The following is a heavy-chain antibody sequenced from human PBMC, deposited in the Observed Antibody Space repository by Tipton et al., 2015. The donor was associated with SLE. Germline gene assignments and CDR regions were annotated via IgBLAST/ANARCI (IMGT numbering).Heavy chain of an antibody. CDR1: GGSFSGYY. J-gene: IGHJ4*02. Sequence: LRLSCAVYGGSFSGYYWTWIRQPPGKGLEWIGEINHSGSTNYNPSLKSRVTIPVDTSKNQFSLKLSSVTAADTAVYYCARTYYDILTGSYYFDYWGQGTLVTVSS. CDR2: INHSGST. CDR3: ARTYYDILTGSYYFDY. V-gene: IGHV4-34*01. D-gene: IGHD3-9*01.